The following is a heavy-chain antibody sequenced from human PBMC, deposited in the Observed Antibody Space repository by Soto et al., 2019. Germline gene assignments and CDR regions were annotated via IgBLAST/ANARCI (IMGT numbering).Heavy chain of an antibody. CDR3: ARDFRWGDLSLFAF. Sequence: SETLSLTCAVSGGSISSSNWWSWVRQPPGKGLEWIGEIYHSGSTNYNPSLKGRVTISVDKSKNQFSLKLSSVTAADTAVYYCARDFRWGDLSLFAFGGRGTWDPVSS. D-gene: IGHD3-16*02. V-gene: IGHV4-4*02. J-gene: IGHJ4*02. CDR2: IYHSGST. CDR1: GGSISSSNW.